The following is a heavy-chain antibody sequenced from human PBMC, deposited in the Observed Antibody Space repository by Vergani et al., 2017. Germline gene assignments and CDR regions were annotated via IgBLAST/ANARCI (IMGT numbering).Heavy chain of an antibody. CDR1: GFTFSSYA. D-gene: IGHD4-23*01. CDR3: ARGEGGNSEGNWFDP. V-gene: IGHV3-30*01. CDR2: ISYDGSNK. J-gene: IGHJ5*02. Sequence: QVQLVESGGGVVQPGRSLRLSCAASGFTFSSYAMHWVRQAPGKGLEWVAVISYDGSNKYYADSVKGRFTISRDNSKNTLYLQMNSLRAEDTAVYYCARGEGGNSEGNWFDPWRQGTLVTVSS.